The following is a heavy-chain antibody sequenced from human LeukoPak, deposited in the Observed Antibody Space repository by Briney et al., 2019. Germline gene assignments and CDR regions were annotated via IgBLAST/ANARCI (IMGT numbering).Heavy chain of an antibody. CDR3: AKDRARGGTTDFDY. J-gene: IGHJ4*02. V-gene: IGHV3-23*01. D-gene: IGHD1-7*01. Sequence: GGSLRLSCTDSGFTFSSYAMNWVRQAPGKGLEWVSSISGSSTRTYYTDSVKGRFTISRDNPKSTLYLQMNSLRAEDTAVYFCAKDRARGGTTDFDYWGQGTLVNVSS. CDR1: GFTFSSYA. CDR2: ISGSSTRT.